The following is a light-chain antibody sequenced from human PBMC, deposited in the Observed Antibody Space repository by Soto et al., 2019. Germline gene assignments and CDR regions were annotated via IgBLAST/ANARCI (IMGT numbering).Light chain of an antibody. CDR3: SSYTSSSTLV. J-gene: IGLJ3*02. Sequence: QSALTQPASVSGSPGQSITISCTGTSSDVGGYNYVSWYQQHPGKAPKLMIYEVSHRPSEVSNRFSGSKSGNTASLTISGLQTEDEADYYCSSYTSSSTLVFGRGTKLTVL. CDR2: EVS. V-gene: IGLV2-14*01. CDR1: SSDVGGYNY.